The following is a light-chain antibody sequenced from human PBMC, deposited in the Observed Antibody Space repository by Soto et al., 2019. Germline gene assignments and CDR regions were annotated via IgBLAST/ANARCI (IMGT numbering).Light chain of an antibody. CDR2: GAS. Sequence: IVLTQSPRTLSLSPGDRATLSCRASQSVSSNLAWYQQRPGQAPRLLIYGASSRATGIPDRFSGSGSGTDFTLTISRLEPEDFAVYYCQQYAGSRTFGQGTKVDIK. CDR1: QSVSSN. J-gene: IGKJ1*01. CDR3: QQYAGSRT. V-gene: IGKV3-20*01.